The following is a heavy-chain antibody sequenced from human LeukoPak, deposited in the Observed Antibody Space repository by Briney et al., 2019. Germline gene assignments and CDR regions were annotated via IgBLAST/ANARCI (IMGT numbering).Heavy chain of an antibody. Sequence: SVKVSCKASGGTFSSYAISWVRQAPGQGLEWMGRIIPIFGTANYAQKFQGRVTITTDESTSTAYMELSSLRSEDTAVYYCARGWYLDTAMARGYWGQGTPVTVSS. CDR2: IIPIFGTA. J-gene: IGHJ4*02. V-gene: IGHV1-69*05. D-gene: IGHD5-18*01. CDR1: GGTFSSYA. CDR3: ARGWYLDTAMARGY.